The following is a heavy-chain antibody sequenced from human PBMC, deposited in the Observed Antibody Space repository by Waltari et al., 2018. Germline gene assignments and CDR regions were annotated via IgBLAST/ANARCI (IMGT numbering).Heavy chain of an antibody. CDR3: ARVTAVTGTGGMDV. Sequence: QLQLQESGPRLVQPSQTLSLTCTVSGGSISSRSYHLSWVRLPPGKGLGWIGYVDSSVSTYYNPSLMTRVDISKHTSTNQFSLKLTSVTAADTAVYYCARVTAVTGTGGMDVWGQGTTVIVSS. CDR1: GGSISSRSYH. CDR2: VDSSVST. D-gene: IGHD6-19*01. V-gene: IGHV4-30-4*01. J-gene: IGHJ6*02.